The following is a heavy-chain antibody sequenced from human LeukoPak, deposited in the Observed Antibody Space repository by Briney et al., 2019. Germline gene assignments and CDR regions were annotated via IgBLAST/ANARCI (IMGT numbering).Heavy chain of an antibody. CDR2: INHSGST. Sequence: SETLSLTCAVYGGSFSGYYWSWIRQPPGKGLEWNGEINHSGSTNYNPSLKSRVTISVDTSKNQFSLKLSSVTAADTAVYYCARARTMVVTGAFDYWGQGTLVTVSS. CDR3: ARARTMVVTGAFDY. D-gene: IGHD4-23*01. V-gene: IGHV4-34*01. J-gene: IGHJ4*02. CDR1: GGSFSGYY.